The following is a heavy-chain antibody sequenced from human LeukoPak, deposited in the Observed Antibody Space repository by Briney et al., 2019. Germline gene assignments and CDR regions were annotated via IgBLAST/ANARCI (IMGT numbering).Heavy chain of an antibody. CDR2: INEDGSTT. CDR1: GFTQSSSW. Sequence: GGPLRLSCGVSGFTQSSSWVHGVRPAPGKGRVWVSRINEDGSTTNYADSVKGRSTIFRNNAKNTLYLQIDSLRVDDTAVYFCARDFRRDSYGPFDYWGQGTLVTVSS. CDR3: ARDFRRDSYGPFDY. D-gene: IGHD5-18*01. J-gene: IGHJ4*02. V-gene: IGHV3-74*01.